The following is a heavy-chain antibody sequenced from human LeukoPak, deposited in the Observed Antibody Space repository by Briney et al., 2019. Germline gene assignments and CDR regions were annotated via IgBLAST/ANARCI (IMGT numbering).Heavy chain of an antibody. J-gene: IGHJ4*02. V-gene: IGHV3-64*01. CDR2: ISSNGGST. CDR3: ARGGFFDPPDY. Sequence: GRSLRLSCAASGFTFSSYAMHWVRQAPGKGLEYVSAISSNGGSTYYANSVKGRFTISRDNFKNTLYLQMGSLRAEDMAVYYCARGGFFDPPDYWGQGTLVTVSS. CDR1: GFTFSSYA. D-gene: IGHD3-9*01.